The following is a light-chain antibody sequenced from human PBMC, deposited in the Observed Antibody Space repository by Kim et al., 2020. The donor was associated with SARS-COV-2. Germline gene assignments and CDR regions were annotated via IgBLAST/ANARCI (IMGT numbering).Light chain of an antibody. CDR2: GKN. CDR3: NSRDSNDNVV. CDR1: SLRSYY. Sequence: SFELTQDPAVSVALGQTVRITCQGDSLRSYYATWYQQKPGQAPIVVIYGKNNRPSGIPDRFSGSSSGNTASLTITGTQAGDEADYYCNSRDSNDNVVFGG. V-gene: IGLV3-19*01. J-gene: IGLJ2*01.